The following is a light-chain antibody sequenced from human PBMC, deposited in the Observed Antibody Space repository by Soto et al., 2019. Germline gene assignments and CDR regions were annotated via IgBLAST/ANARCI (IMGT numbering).Light chain of an antibody. V-gene: IGKV4-1*01. CDR3: QQYYSIPPWT. J-gene: IGKJ1*01. Sequence: DIVMTQSPDSLAVSLGERATINCKSSQSVLVSSYNKNYLAWYQQKPGQPPKLLIYWASTRESGVPDRFSGSGSATDFTLTINSLQAEDVAVYYCQQYYSIPPWTFGQGTRVEIK. CDR2: WAS. CDR1: QSVLVSSYNKNY.